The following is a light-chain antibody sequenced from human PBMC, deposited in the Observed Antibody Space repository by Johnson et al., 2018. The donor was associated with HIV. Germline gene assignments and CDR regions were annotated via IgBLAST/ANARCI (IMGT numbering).Light chain of an antibody. V-gene: IGLV3-10*01. Sequence: VLTQPPSVSVSPGQRARITCSGDAFPKNYAYWYQQRSALAPVLVIYEDSKRPSGIPERFTGSSSGTMVTLTTSGATVEDGADYYCYSTDSRCSDVFGTAIMVSVL. CDR2: EDS. CDR3: YSTDSRCSDV. J-gene: IGLJ1*01. CDR1: AFPKNY.